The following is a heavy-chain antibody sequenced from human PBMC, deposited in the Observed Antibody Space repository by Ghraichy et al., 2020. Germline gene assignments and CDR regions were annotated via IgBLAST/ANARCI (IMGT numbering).Heavy chain of an antibody. CDR3: ARESPPIGGYDSHYYGMDV. J-gene: IGHJ6*02. CDR2: IYYSGST. Sequence: SETLSLTCTVSGGSISSGGYYWSWIRQHPGKGLEWIGYIYYSGSTYYNPSLKSRVTISVDTSKNQFSLKLSSVTAADTAVYYCARESPPIGGYDSHYYGMDVWGQGTTVTVSS. V-gene: IGHV4-31*03. D-gene: IGHD5-12*01. CDR1: GGSISSGGYY.